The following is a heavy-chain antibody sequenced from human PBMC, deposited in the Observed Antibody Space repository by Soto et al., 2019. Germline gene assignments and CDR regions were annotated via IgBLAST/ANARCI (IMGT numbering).Heavy chain of an antibody. CDR2: ISSSSSYI. J-gene: IGHJ6*02. Sequence: GGSLRLSCAASGFTFSSYSMNWVRQAPGKGLEWVSSISSSSSYIYYADSVKGRFTISRDNAKNSLYLQMNSLRAEDTAVYYCARGGRGYYDSSGYGTRYGMDVWGQGTTVTVSS. CDR1: GFTFSSYS. D-gene: IGHD3-22*01. V-gene: IGHV3-21*01. CDR3: ARGGRGYYDSSGYGTRYGMDV.